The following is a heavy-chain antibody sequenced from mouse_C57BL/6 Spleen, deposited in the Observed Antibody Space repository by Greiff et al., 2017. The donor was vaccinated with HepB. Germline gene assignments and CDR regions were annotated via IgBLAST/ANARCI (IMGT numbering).Heavy chain of an antibody. CDR3: ARLSYSNYEAMDY. J-gene: IGHJ4*01. CDR1: GYTFTDYY. V-gene: IGHV1-26*01. D-gene: IGHD2-5*01. CDR2: INPNNGGT. Sequence: VQLQQSGPELVKPGASVKISCKASGYTFTDYYMNWVKQSHGKSLEWIGDINPNNGGTSYNQKFKGKATLTVDKSSSTAYMELRSLTSEDSAVYYCARLSYSNYEAMDYWGQGTSVTVSS.